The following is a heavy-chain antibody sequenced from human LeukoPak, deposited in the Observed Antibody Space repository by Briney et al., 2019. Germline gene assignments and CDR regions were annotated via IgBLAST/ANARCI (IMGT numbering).Heavy chain of an antibody. CDR2: ISNNGGYT. V-gene: IGHV3-23*01. CDR3: ASLRFGEPYFDY. J-gene: IGHJ4*02. CDR1: GFTFSTYA. Sequence: PGGSLRLSCAASGFTFSTYAMSWVRQAPGKGLEWVSAISNNGGYTYYADSVQGRFTISRDNSKSTLCLQMNSLRAEDTAVYYCASLRFGEPYFDYWGQGTLVTVSS. D-gene: IGHD3-10*01.